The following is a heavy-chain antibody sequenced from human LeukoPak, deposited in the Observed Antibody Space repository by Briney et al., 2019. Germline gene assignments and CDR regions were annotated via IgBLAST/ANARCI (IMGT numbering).Heavy chain of an antibody. CDR2: ISAYNGNT. D-gene: IGHD3-22*01. CDR1: GYTFTSYG. CDR3: ARRIHKYYYDSSGYSHWYFDL. J-gene: IGHJ2*01. Sequence: ASVKVSCKASGYTFTSYGISWVRQAPGQGLEWMGWISAYNGNTNYAQKLQGRVTMTTDTSTSTAYMELRSLRSDDTAVYYCARRIHKYYYDSSGYSHWYFDLWGRGTLVTVSS. V-gene: IGHV1-18*01.